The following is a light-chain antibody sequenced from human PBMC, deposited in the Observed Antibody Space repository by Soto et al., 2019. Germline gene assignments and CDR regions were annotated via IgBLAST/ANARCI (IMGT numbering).Light chain of an antibody. CDR1: QTISTW. V-gene: IGKV1-5*03. J-gene: IGKJ2*03. CDR3: QQAHSFPYS. Sequence: DIQMTQSPFTLSASLGDRVTITCRASQTISTWLAWYQQKPGKAPKLLIYKASILESGVPSRFSGSGSGTDFTPTISSLQPEDFATYYCQQAHSFPYSFGQGTKVDIK. CDR2: KAS.